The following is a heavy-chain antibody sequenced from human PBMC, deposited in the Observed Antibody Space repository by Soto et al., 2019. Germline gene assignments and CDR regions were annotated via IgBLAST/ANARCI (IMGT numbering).Heavy chain of an antibody. V-gene: IGHV3-23*01. CDR2: ISGSGGST. CDR3: AKDGGGIAAADVPLYYYGMDV. D-gene: IGHD6-13*01. Sequence: EVQLLESGGGLVQPGGSLRLSCAASGFTFSSYAMSWVRQAPGKGLEWVSAISGSGGSTYYADSVKGRFTISRDNSKNTLYLQMNSLRAEDTAVYYCAKDGGGIAAADVPLYYYGMDVWGQGTTVTVSS. J-gene: IGHJ6*02. CDR1: GFTFSSYA.